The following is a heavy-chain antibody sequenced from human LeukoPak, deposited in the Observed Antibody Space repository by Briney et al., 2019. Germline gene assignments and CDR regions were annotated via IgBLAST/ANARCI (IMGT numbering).Heavy chain of an antibody. CDR2: IYTSGST. CDR3: ARDLSYYYDSSGSAGWFDP. Sequence: PSETLSLTCTVSGGSISSYYWSWIRQPAGKGLEWIGRIYTSGSTNYNPSLKSRVTMSVDTSKNQFSLKPSSVTAADTAVYYCARDLSYYYDSSGSAGWFDPWGQGTLVTVSS. D-gene: IGHD3-22*01. V-gene: IGHV4-4*07. J-gene: IGHJ5*02. CDR1: GGSISSYY.